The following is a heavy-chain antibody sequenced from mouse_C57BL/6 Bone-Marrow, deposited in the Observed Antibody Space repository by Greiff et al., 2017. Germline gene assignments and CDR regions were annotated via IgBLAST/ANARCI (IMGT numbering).Heavy chain of an antibody. J-gene: IGHJ3*01. CDR2: IDPETGGT. D-gene: IGHD1-1*01. V-gene: IGHV1-15*01. CDR1: GYTFTDYE. CDR3: TRDYGSSPWFAY. Sequence: QVQLQQSGAELVRPGASVTLSCKASGYTFTDYEMHWVKQTPVHGLEWIGAIDPETGGTAYTQKFKGKAILTADKSSSTAYMELRSLTSEDSAVYYCTRDYGSSPWFAYWGQGTLVTVSA.